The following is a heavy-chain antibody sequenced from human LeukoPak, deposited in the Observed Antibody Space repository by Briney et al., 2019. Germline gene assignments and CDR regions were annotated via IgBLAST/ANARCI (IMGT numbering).Heavy chain of an antibody. Sequence: SVKVSCKASGGTFSSYAISWVRQAPGQGLEWMGGIIPIFGTANYAQKFQGRVTITADESTSTAYMELSSLRSEDTAVYYCAKDGIRYFDWSPINYYYYYMDVWGKGTTVTISS. V-gene: IGHV1-69*13. J-gene: IGHJ6*03. CDR2: IIPIFGTA. D-gene: IGHD3-9*01. CDR1: GGTFSSYA. CDR3: AKDGIRYFDWSPINYYYYYMDV.